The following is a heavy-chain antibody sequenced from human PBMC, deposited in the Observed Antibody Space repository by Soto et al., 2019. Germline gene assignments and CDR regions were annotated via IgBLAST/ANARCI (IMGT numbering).Heavy chain of an antibody. CDR3: ARHWGRLTDWFDP. CDR1: GYTFTSYD. D-gene: IGHD7-27*01. CDR2: MKPNSGNT. J-gene: IGHJ5*02. Sequence: QVQLVQSGAEVKKPGASVKVSCKASGYTFTSYDINWVRQATGQGLEWMGWMKPNSGNTGYAQKFQGRGTMTRNTSISTAYMELSSLRSEDPAVYYCARHWGRLTDWFDPWGQGALVTVSS. V-gene: IGHV1-8*01.